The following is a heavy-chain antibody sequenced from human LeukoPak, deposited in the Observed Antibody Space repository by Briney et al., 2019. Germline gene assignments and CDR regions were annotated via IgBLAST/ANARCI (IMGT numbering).Heavy chain of an antibody. D-gene: IGHD6-19*01. Sequence: GGSLRLSCAASGFTCSNYGRHWVRQAPGKGLEWVAVIWYDGSNKYYADSVKGRFTISRDNSKNTLYLQMNSLRAEDTAVYYCARSGYYSGWYSVGAFDIWGQGTMVTVSS. CDR3: ARSGYYSGWYSVGAFDI. CDR1: GFTCSNYG. CDR2: IWYDGSNK. J-gene: IGHJ3*02. V-gene: IGHV3-33*01.